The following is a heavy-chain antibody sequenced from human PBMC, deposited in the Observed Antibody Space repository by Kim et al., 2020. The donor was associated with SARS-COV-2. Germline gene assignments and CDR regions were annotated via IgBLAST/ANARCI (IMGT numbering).Heavy chain of an antibody. D-gene: IGHD1-26*01. CDR2: ISYDGSNK. J-gene: IGHJ4*02. CDR1: GFTFSSYG. V-gene: IGHV3-33*05. CDR3: ASAVGPSFDY. Sequence: GGSLRLSCAASGFTFSSYGMHWVRQAPGKGLEWVAVISYDGSNKYYADSVKGRFTISRDNSKNTLYLQMNSLRAEDTAVYYCASAVGPSFDYWGQGTLVTVSS.